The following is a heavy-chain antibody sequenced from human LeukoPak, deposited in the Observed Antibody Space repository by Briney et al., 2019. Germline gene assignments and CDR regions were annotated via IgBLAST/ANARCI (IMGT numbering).Heavy chain of an antibody. CDR2: IHHSGST. D-gene: IGHD3-3*01. CDR3: ARAYYDYWSGYRN. V-gene: IGHV4-4*01. CDR1: SGSISSNNW. J-gene: IGHJ1*01. Sequence: SETLSLTCAVSSGSISSNNWWSWVRQPPGKGLEWIGEIHHSGSTNYNPSLTSRVTISLDKPNNQFSLRLTSVTAADTAVYCCARAYYDYWSGYRNWGRGTLVIVSS.